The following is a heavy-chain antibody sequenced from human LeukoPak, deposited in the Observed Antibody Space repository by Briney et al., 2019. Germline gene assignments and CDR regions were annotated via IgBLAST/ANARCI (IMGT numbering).Heavy chain of an antibody. CDR1: GFTFSTYG. D-gene: IGHD3-10*01. CDR3: ARASGPFDY. V-gene: IGHV3-33*01. CDR2: IWNDGSNK. Sequence: GASLRLSCAASGFTFSTYGMHWVRQAPGKGLEWVAVIWNDGSNKYYADSVKGRFTISRDNSKGTLYLQMNSLRAEDTAVYSCARASGPFDYWGQGTLVTVYS. J-gene: IGHJ4*02.